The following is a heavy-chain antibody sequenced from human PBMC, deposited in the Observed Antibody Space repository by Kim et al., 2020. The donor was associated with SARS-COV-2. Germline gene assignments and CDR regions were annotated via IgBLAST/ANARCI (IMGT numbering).Heavy chain of an antibody. V-gene: IGHV6-1*01. J-gene: IGHJ5*02. Sequence: SQTLSLTCAISGDSVSSETSSWNWIRQSPSRGLEWLGRTYYRSKWYNDYAVSVRSRISVDSDTSLNQVSLQLHSVTPDDTAVYFCVRGVRHVGYWLDPWGQGTLVTVSS. D-gene: IGHD1-26*01. CDR2: TYYRSKWYN. CDR1: GDSVSSETSS. CDR3: VRGVRHVGYWLDP.